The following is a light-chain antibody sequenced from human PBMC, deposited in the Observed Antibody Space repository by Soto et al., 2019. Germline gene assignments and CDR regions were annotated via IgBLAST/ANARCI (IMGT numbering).Light chain of an antibody. V-gene: IGLV2-14*01. J-gene: IGLJ1*01. CDR3: TSYTTSSTYV. CDR1: SSDVGAYNF. Sequence: QSVLTQPASVSGSPGQSITISCTGTSSDVGAYNFVSWYQQHPGKAPKFIIYEVSNRPSGVSNRFSRSKSGNTASLSISGLQAEDEADYYCTSYTTSSTYVFGTGTKVTVL. CDR2: EVS.